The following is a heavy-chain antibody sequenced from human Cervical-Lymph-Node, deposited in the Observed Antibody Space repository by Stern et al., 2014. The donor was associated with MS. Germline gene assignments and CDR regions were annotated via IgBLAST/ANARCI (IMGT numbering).Heavy chain of an antibody. CDR3: ARHVQGFDY. CDR2: TYPYDTDT. J-gene: IGHJ4*02. CDR1: VYSFTIYY. Sequence: EVQLVESGAEVKTQGESLKNSCKLSVYSFTIYYIAWVLQMLVKGLQWMGVTYPYDTDTRYSPSCHGQFTISADKSITTAYLQWSSLRASDTAMYYCARHVQGFDYWGQGTLVTVSS. V-gene: IGHV5-51*01.